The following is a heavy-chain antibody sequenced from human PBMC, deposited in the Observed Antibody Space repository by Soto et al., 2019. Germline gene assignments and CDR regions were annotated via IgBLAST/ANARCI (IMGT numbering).Heavy chain of an antibody. V-gene: IGHV3-21*01. Sequence: EMQLLESGGGLVKPGGSLRLSCAASGFTFSTHSMNWVRQAPGKGLEWVSCINTSGDIIYYADSVKGRFTISRDNAKNSLYLQMNSLRAEDTAVYFCARDSPSPGISPIDYWGQGTLVAVSS. CDR3: ARDSPSPGISPIDY. CDR2: INTSGDII. J-gene: IGHJ4*02. CDR1: GFTFSTHS.